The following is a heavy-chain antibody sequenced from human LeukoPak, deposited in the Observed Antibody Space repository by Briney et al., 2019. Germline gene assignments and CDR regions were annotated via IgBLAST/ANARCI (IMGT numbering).Heavy chain of an antibody. J-gene: IGHJ3*02. Sequence: ASVKVSCKASGYTFTSYDINWVRQATGQGLEWMGWMNPNSGNTGYAQKFQGRVTITRNTSISTAYMELSSLRSEDTAVYYCARNSDYGDAFDIWGQGTMVTVSS. CDR1: GYTFTSYD. D-gene: IGHD4-17*01. V-gene: IGHV1-8*03. CDR2: MNPNSGNT. CDR3: ARNSDYGDAFDI.